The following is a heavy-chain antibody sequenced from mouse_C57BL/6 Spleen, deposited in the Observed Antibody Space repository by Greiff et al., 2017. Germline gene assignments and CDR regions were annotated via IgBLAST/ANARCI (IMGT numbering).Heavy chain of an antibody. D-gene: IGHD1-1*01. CDR2: ISDGGSYT. Sequence: EVQLVESGGGLVKPGGSLKLSCAASGFTFSSYAMSWVRQTPEQRLEWVATISDGGSYTYYPDNVKGRITISRDNATNNLYLQISHLNSEDTAMYYGGSYRYYGSSYPFGYWGQGTLVTVSA. CDR1: GFTFSSYA. CDR3: GSYRYYGSSYPFGY. J-gene: IGHJ3*01. V-gene: IGHV5-4*01.